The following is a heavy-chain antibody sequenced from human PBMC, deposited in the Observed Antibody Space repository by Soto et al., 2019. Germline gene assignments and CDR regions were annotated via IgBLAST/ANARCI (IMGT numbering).Heavy chain of an antibody. V-gene: IGHV3-30*18. Sequence: GGSLRLSCAASGFTFSTYGMHWDRQAPGKGLEWVAVISYDGSNKYYADSVKGRFTISRDNSKNTLYLQMNSLRAEDTAVYYCAKDGSTSGTIDYWGQGTQVTVSS. CDR1: GFTFSTYG. CDR3: AKDGSTSGTIDY. J-gene: IGHJ4*02. D-gene: IGHD1-1*01. CDR2: ISYDGSNK.